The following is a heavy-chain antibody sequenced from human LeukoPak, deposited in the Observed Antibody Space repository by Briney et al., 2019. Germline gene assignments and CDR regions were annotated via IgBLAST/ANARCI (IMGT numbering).Heavy chain of an antibody. CDR2: INSDGSST. V-gene: IGHV3-74*01. CDR1: GFTFSSYW. J-gene: IGHJ4*02. D-gene: IGHD3-22*01. Sequence: QSGGSLRLSCAASGFTFSSYWMHWVRHAPGKGLVWVSRINSDGSSTNYADSVKGRFTISRDNAKNTLYLQMNSLRAEDTAVYYCARGGESYYYDSSGSPNLDYWGQGTLVTVSS. CDR3: ARGGESYYYDSSGSPNLDY.